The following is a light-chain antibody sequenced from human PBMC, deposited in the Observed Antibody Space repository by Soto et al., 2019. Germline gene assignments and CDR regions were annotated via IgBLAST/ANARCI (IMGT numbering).Light chain of an antibody. J-gene: IGKJ1*01. CDR1: QSVSSN. CDR2: GAS. Sequence: EIVMTQSPATLSVSPGERATLSCRASQSVSSNLAWYQQKPGQAPRLLIYGASTRATGIPARFSGSGSGTEFALTIRSLQSEHFAAYYCQQYNNWPPWTFGQGTKVQIK. V-gene: IGKV3-15*01. CDR3: QQYNNWPPWT.